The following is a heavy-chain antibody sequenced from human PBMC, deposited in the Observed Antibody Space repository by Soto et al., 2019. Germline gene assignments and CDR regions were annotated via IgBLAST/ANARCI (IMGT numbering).Heavy chain of an antibody. Sequence: QVQLVESGGGVVQPGRSLRLSCAVSGFTLSSYGIHWVRQAPGKGLEWVAFMSYDGNKKYYADSVKGRFTNSRDNSKNTLYLQMDSLRADETAVYYCAKGLSVIQEWIIDGHWGQGTQVTVSS. CDR2: MSYDGNKK. CDR3: AKGLSVIQEWIIDGH. CDR1: GFTLSSYG. V-gene: IGHV3-30*18. J-gene: IGHJ4*02. D-gene: IGHD5-18*01.